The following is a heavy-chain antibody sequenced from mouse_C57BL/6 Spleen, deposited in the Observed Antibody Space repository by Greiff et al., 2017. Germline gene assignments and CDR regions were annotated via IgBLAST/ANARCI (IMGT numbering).Heavy chain of an antibody. V-gene: IGHV5-16*01. J-gene: IGHJ4*01. D-gene: IGHD1-2*01. Sequence: EVNVVESEGGLVQPGSSMKLSCTASGFTFSDYYMAWVRQVPEKGLEWVANINYDGSSTYYLDSLKSRFIISRDNAKNILYLQMSSLKSEDTATYYCARDHYYYAMDYWGQGTSVTVSS. CDR3: ARDHYYYAMDY. CDR2: INYDGSST. CDR1: GFTFSDYY.